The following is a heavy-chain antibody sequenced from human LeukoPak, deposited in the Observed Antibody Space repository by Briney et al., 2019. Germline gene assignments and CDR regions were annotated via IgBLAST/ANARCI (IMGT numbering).Heavy chain of an antibody. CDR2: IYYSGST. Sequence: SETLSLTCTVSGGSISSYYWSWIRQPPGKGLEWIGYIYYSGSTSYNPSLKSRVTISVHTSKNQFSLKLSSVTAADTAVYYCARTTEGGYNYSYFYYYYMDVWGKGTTVTISS. CDR1: GGSISSYY. CDR3: ARTTEGGYNYSYFYYYYMDV. V-gene: IGHV4-59*01. D-gene: IGHD5-18*01. J-gene: IGHJ6*03.